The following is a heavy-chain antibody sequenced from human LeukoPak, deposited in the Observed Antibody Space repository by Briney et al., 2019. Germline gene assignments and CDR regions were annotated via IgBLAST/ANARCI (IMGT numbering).Heavy chain of an antibody. D-gene: IGHD3-9*01. J-gene: IGHJ4*02. V-gene: IGHV3-30*18. CDR3: AKDSERYFDWPYYFDY. Sequence: GGSLRLSCAASGFTFSSYGMHWVRQAPGKGLEWVAVISYDGSNKYHADSVKGRFTISRDNSKNTLYLQMNSLRAEDTAVYYCAKDSERYFDWPYYFDYWGQGTLVTVSS. CDR1: GFTFSSYG. CDR2: ISYDGSNK.